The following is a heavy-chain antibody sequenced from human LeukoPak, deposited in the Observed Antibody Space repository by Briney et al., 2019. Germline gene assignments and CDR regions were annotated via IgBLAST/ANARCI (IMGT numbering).Heavy chain of an antibody. CDR2: IYYSGST. J-gene: IGHJ6*03. CDR3: ARIFSGSSSSRYYYYYYMDV. Sequence: SETLTLTCTVSGGSISSHYWSWIRQPPGKGLEWIGYIYYSGSTNYNPSLKSRVTISVDTSKNQFSLKLSSVTAADTAVYYCARIFSGSSSSRYYYYYYMDVWGKGTTVTVSS. V-gene: IGHV4-59*11. D-gene: IGHD6-6*01. CDR1: GGSISSHY.